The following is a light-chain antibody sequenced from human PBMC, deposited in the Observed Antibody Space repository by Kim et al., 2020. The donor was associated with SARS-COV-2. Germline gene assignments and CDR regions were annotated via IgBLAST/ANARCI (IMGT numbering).Light chain of an antibody. CDR2: GAS. CDR1: QSISVW. Sequence: DIQMTQSPSSVSASVGDRVTITCRASQSISVWLAWYQQRPGKAPKLLISGASNLQIGVPSRVSGSGSGTVFTLTISSLQPEDVGTYYCQHANSFPWTFGEGTKVDSK. CDR3: QHANSFPWT. V-gene: IGKV1-12*01. J-gene: IGKJ1*01.